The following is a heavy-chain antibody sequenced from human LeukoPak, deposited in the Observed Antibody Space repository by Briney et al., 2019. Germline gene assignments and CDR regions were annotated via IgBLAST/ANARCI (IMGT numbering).Heavy chain of an antibody. CDR1: GFTFSSYE. V-gene: IGHV3-48*03. J-gene: IGHJ4*02. CDR3: AGHMYNWKGSRFDY. D-gene: IGHD1-20*01. CDR2: ISSSGSTI. Sequence: GGSLRLSCAASGFTFSSYEMNWVRQAPGKGLEWVSYISSSGSTIYYADSVKGRFTISRDNAKNSLYLQMNSLRAEDTAVYYCAGHMYNWKGSRFDYWGKGTLVTVSS.